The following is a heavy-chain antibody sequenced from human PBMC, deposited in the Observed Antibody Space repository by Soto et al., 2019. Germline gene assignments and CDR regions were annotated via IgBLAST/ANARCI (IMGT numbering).Heavy chain of an antibody. Sequence: SLRLSCAASGFTFSTYAMHWVRQAPGKGLEYVSVITNGGITYYANSVKGRFTISRDNSKNTLYLQMGSLRAEDMGVYYCAREGGDHDAFDIWGQGTMVTVSS. V-gene: IGHV3-64*01. CDR2: ITNGGIT. D-gene: IGHD4-17*01. CDR3: AREGGDHDAFDI. CDR1: GFTFSTYA. J-gene: IGHJ3*02.